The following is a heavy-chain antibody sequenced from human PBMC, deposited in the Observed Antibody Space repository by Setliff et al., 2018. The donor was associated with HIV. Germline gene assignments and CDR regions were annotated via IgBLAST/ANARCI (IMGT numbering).Heavy chain of an antibody. CDR2: INPSGGSA. J-gene: IGHJ3*01. V-gene: IGHV1-46*01. D-gene: IGHD3-16*01. CDR3: ARDDGGYNYAEAFDV. CDR1: GYTFTNYY. Sequence: ASVKVSCKASGYTFTNYYIHWVRQAPGQGLEWMGLINPSGGSASYAQKFQGRVTMSRDTSTSTVYMELSSLRSEDTAVYYCARDDGGYNYAEAFDVWGQGTMVTVSS.